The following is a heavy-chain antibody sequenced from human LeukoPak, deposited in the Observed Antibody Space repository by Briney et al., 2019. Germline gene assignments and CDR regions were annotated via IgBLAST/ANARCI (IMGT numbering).Heavy chain of an antibody. V-gene: IGHV1-2*02. J-gene: IGHJ4*02. CDR3: ARVGRYYYDSSGYYAFDY. CDR2: INPNSGGT. CDR1: GYTFTGYY. Sequence: VASVKVSCKASGYTFTGYYIHWVRQAPGQGLEWMGWINPNSGGTNYAQKFQGRVTMTRDTSISTAYMELSRLRSDDTAVYYCARVGRYYYDSSGYYAFDYWGQGTLVTVSS. D-gene: IGHD3-22*01.